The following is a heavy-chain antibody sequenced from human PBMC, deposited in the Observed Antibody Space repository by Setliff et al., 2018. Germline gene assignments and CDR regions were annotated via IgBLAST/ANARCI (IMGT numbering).Heavy chain of an antibody. Sequence: SVKVSCKASGGTFSSYGISWVRQAPGQGLEWMGGTIPIFGTTDYAQKFRGRVTIITDESTSTAFMQLSSLRTEDTAVYYCARGYYDSYARYYVVGDYWGQGTPVTVSS. J-gene: IGHJ4*02. D-gene: IGHD3-22*01. CDR2: TIPIFGTT. V-gene: IGHV1-69*05. CDR1: GGTFSSYG. CDR3: ARGYYDSYARYYVVGDY.